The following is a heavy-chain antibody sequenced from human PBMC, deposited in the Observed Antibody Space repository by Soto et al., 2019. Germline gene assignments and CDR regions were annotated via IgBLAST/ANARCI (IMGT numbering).Heavy chain of an antibody. CDR3: ATSAAFTIWVGAPGLDY. V-gene: IGHV1-24*01. J-gene: IGHJ4*02. CDR2: FDPEDGET. CDR1: GYTLTELS. Sequence: ASVKVSCKVSGYTLTELSMHWVRQAPGKGLEWMGGFDPEDGETIYAQKFQGRVTMTEDTSTDTAYMELISLRSEDTAVYYCATSAAFTIWVGAPGLDYWGQGTLVTVSS. D-gene: IGHD1-26*01.